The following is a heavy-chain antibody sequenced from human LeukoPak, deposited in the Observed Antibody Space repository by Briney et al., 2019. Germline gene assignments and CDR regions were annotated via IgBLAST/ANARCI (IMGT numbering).Heavy chain of an antibody. CDR1: GFTFSSYW. Sequence: GGSLRLSCAASGFTFSSYWMHWVRQAPGKGLEWVAVISYDGSNKYYADSVKGRFTISRDNSKNTLYLQMNSLRAEDTAVYYCARAQPGSYLIDAFDIWGQGTMVTVSS. D-gene: IGHD1-26*01. V-gene: IGHV3-30-3*01. CDR3: ARAQPGSYLIDAFDI. J-gene: IGHJ3*02. CDR2: ISYDGSNK.